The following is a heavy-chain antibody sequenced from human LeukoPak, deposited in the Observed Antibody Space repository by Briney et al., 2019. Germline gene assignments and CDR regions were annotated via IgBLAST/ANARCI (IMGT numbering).Heavy chain of an antibody. CDR3: ARARLDEVQLWYDY. CDR2: FYNSGST. CDR1: GGSISSYY. J-gene: IGHJ4*02. D-gene: IGHD5-18*01. V-gene: IGHV4-59*01. Sequence: PSETLSLTCTVSGGSISSYYWSWIRQPPGKGLEWIGCFYNSGSTNYNPSLKSRVTISVDTSKNQFSLKLSSVTAADTAVYYCARARLDEVQLWYDYWGQGTLVTVSS.